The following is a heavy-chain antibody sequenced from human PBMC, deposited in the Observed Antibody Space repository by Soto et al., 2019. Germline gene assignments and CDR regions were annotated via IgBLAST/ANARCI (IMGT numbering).Heavy chain of an antibody. CDR1: GGTFSSYA. D-gene: IGHD3-10*01. CDR3: ARGPFRPSAMDV. CDR2: IIPIFGTA. V-gene: IGHV1-69*13. J-gene: IGHJ6*02. Sequence: GASVKVSCKASGGTFSSYAISWVRQAPGQGLEWMGGIIPIFGTANYAQKFQGRVTITADESTSTAYMEVRDLTSEDTAIYYCARGPFRPSAMDVWGQGTTVTVSS.